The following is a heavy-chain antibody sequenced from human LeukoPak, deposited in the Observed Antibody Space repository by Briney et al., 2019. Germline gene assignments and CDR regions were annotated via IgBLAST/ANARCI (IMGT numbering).Heavy chain of an antibody. CDR2: INPNSGGT. CDR3: ARGYGDYYWSFDL. J-gene: IGHJ2*01. V-gene: IGHV1-2*02. D-gene: IGHD4-17*01. Sequence: ASVKVSCKASGYTFTGYYMHWVRQAPGQGLEWMGWINPNSGGTNYAQKFQGRVTMTRDTSISTAYMELSRLRSDDTAVYYCARGYGDYYWSFDLWGRGTLVTVSS. CDR1: GYTFTGYY.